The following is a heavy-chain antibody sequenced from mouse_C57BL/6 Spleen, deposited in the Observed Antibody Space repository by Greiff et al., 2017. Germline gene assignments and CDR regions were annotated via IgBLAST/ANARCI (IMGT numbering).Heavy chain of an antibody. CDR2: ISRGSSTI. Sequence: EVKLVESGGGLVKPGGSLKLSCAASGFTFSDYGMHWVRQAPEKGLEWVAYISRGSSTIYYADTVKGRFTISRDNAKNTLFLQMTSLRSEDTAMYYCASGSNYVMDYWGQGTSVTVAS. D-gene: IGHD5-1*01. CDR1: GFTFSDYG. V-gene: IGHV5-17*01. J-gene: IGHJ4*01. CDR3: ASGSNYVMDY.